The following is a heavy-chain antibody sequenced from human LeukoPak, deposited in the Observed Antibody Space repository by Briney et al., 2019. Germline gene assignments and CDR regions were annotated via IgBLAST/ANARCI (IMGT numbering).Heavy chain of an antibody. J-gene: IGHJ5*02. V-gene: IGHV4-30-4*01. CDR1: GGSISSGDYY. Sequence: SETLSLTCTVSGGSISSGDYYWSWIRQPPGKGLEWIGYIYYSGGTYYNPSLKSRVTISVDTSKNQFSLKLSSVTAADTAVYYCARDREWCSGVSCYSRWFDPWGQGTLVTVSS. CDR3: ARDREWCSGVSCYSRWFDP. CDR2: IYYSGGT. D-gene: IGHD2-15*01.